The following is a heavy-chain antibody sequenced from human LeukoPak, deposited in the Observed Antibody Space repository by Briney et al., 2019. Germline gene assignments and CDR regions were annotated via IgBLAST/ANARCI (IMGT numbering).Heavy chain of an antibody. CDR1: GGSISIYY. V-gene: IGHV4-4*09. Sequence: PSETLSLTCTVSGGSISIYYWSWIRQPPGKGLEWIGFISTSGRTHSTASLKSRVTLSQDTSENQFSLNLSSVTASDTAVYYCARHRGDDLWSGYYDGFDIWGQGTMVTVSS. D-gene: IGHD3-3*01. CDR2: ISTSGRT. CDR3: ARHRGDDLWSGYYDGFDI. J-gene: IGHJ3*02.